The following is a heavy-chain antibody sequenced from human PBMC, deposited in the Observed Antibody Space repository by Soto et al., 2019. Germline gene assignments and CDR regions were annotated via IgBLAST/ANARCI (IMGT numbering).Heavy chain of an antibody. D-gene: IGHD3-22*01. CDR3: ARVKDYYDSSGYHNWFDP. CDR1: GGSISSGGYS. CDR2: IYHSGST. Sequence: QLQLQESGSGLVKPSQTLSLTCAVSGGSISSGGYSWSWIRQPPGKGLEWIGYIYHSGSTYYNPSLKSRVTISVDRCKHQFSLKLSSVTAADTAVYYCARVKDYYDSSGYHNWFDPWGQGTLVTVSS. J-gene: IGHJ5*02. V-gene: IGHV4-30-2*01.